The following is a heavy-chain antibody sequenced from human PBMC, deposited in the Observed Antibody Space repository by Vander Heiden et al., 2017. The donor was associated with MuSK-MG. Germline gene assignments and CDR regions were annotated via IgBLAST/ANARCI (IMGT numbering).Heavy chain of an antibody. CDR3: AKEVGSSGRAGFFGS. CDR2: ISTDGRRQ. V-gene: IGHV3-30*04. CDR1: GITLSTSV. Sequence: QVQLVESGGGVVQPGTSLRLSCAASGITLSTSVMHWVRQAPGEGLEWVAGISTDGRRQHYADSVKGRFTISKDNSRNTVYLEMNSLREEDTAVFFCAKEVGSSGRAGFFGSWGQGTLVTVSS. J-gene: IGHJ4*02. D-gene: IGHD6-19*01.